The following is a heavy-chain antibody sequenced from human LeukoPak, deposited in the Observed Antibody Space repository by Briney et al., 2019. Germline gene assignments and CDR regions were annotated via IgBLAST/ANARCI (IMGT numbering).Heavy chain of an antibody. D-gene: IGHD2-21*01. CDR2: INPRSGGT. V-gene: IGHV1-2*02. J-gene: IGHJ4*02. CDR3: ARHVSSSGEDS. CDR1: GYIFTNYY. Sequence: ASVKVSCKASGYIFTNYYMHWVRQAPAQGLEWMGWINPRSGGTNFAQKFQGRVTMTRDTSISAAYMELSRLRSDDTAVYYCARHVSSSGEDSWGQGTLVTVSS.